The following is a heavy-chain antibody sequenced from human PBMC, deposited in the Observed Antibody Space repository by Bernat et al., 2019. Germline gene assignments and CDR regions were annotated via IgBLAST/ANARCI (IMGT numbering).Heavy chain of an antibody. J-gene: IGHJ6*02. Sequence: QVQLVESGGGVVQPGRSLRLSCVASGFTFSSFGMHWVRQAPGKGLEWVAIISYDGGNKYYADSVKGRFTISRDNSKNTLYLQMNSLRAEDTAVYCCAKDLFGELLAATYGMDVWGRGTTVTVSS. D-gene: IGHD3-10*02. CDR3: AKDLFGELLAATYGMDV. CDR2: ISYDGGNK. CDR1: GFTFSSFG. V-gene: IGHV3-30*18.